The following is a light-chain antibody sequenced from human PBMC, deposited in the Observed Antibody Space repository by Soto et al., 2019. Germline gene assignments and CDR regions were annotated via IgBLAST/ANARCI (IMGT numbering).Light chain of an antibody. Sequence: QSVLTQPPSASGSPGQSVTISCTGSSSDVGGYNYVSWYQQHPGKAPKLMIYEVSKRPSGVPARLSGSESGSTASLTVSGLEAEDEADDYCSSYGGSNTVVFGGGTKLTVL. CDR1: SSDVGGYNY. CDR2: EVS. J-gene: IGLJ2*01. CDR3: SSYGGSNTVV. V-gene: IGLV2-8*01.